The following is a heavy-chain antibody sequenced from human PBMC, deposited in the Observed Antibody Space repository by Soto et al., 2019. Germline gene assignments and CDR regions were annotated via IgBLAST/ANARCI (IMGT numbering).Heavy chain of an antibody. CDR3: ARGGPIVVVPAAILAYYYYGMDV. CDR2: INPNSGGT. V-gene: IGHV1-2*02. CDR1: GYTFTGYY. J-gene: IGHJ6*02. D-gene: IGHD2-2*02. Sequence: ASVKVSCKASGYTFTGYYMHWVRQARGQGLEWMGWINPNSGGTNYAQKFQGRVTMTRDTSISTAYMELSRLRSDDTAVYYCARGGPIVVVPAAILAYYYYGMDVWGQGTTVTVSS.